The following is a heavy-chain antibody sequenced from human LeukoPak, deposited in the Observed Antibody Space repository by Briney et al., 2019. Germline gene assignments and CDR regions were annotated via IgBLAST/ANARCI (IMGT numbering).Heavy chain of an antibody. CDR3: ARDHWDWFFDY. CDR2: VWYDGSNE. V-gene: IGHV3-33*01. J-gene: IGHJ4*02. CDR1: GFTFSSSG. Sequence: GRSLRLSCAASGFTFSSSGMNWVRQAPGQGLEWLGVVWYDGSNESYADSVKGRFTISRDNSKNTLYLQMNNLRAADTAVYYCARDHWDWFFDYWGQGTLVIVSS. D-gene: IGHD3/OR15-3a*01.